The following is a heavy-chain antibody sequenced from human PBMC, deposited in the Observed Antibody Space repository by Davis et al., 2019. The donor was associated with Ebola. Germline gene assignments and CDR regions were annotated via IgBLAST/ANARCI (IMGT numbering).Heavy chain of an antibody. Sequence: GESLKISCKGSGYSFTSYWIGWVRQMPGKSLEWMGIIYPVDSDTRYSPSFQGQVTISADKSISTAYLQWSSLKASDTAMYYCARIPHFWSGYDDYWGQGTLVTVSS. D-gene: IGHD3-3*02. CDR3: ARIPHFWSGYDDY. CDR2: IYPVDSDT. CDR1: GYSFTSYW. J-gene: IGHJ4*02. V-gene: IGHV5-51*01.